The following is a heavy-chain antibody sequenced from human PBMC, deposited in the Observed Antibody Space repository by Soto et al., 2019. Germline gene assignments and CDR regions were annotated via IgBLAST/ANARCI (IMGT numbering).Heavy chain of an antibody. CDR3: ARLGDFWSGVTNWLDP. D-gene: IGHD3-3*01. CDR1: GYTFTSYG. J-gene: IGHJ5*02. V-gene: IGHV1-18*01. CDR2: ISAYNGNT. Sequence: ASVKVSCKASGYTFTSYGISWVRQAPGQGLEWMGWISAYNGNTNYAQKLQGRVTMTTDTSTSTAYMELRSLRSDDTAVYYCARLGDFWSGVTNWLDPWGQGTLVTLSS.